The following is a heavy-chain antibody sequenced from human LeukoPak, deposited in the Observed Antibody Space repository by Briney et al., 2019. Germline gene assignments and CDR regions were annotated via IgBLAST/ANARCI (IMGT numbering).Heavy chain of an antibody. CDR3: ARWDTAMVNYDY. Sequence: SETLSLTCAVYGGSFSGYYWSWIRQPPGKGLEWIGEINHSGSTNYNPSLKSRVTISVDTSKNQFSLKLSSVTAADTAVYYCARWDTAMVNYDYWGQGTLATVSS. J-gene: IGHJ4*02. CDR1: GGSFSGYY. V-gene: IGHV4-34*01. CDR2: INHSGST. D-gene: IGHD5-18*01.